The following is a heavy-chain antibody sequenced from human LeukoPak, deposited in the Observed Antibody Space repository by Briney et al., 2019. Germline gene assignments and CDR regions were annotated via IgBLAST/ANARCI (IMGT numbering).Heavy chain of an antibody. CDR1: QYSIGAGFY. V-gene: IGHV2-5*01. D-gene: IGHD3-10*01. CDR3: AHKRGFHYYYMDV. Sequence: TLSLTCSVSQYSIGAGFYWGWIRQPPGKGLEWIALIYWNDDKRYSPSLKSRLTITKDTSKNQVVLTMTNMDPVDTATYYCAHKRGFHYYYMDVWGKGTTVTISS. CDR2: IYWNDDK. J-gene: IGHJ6*03.